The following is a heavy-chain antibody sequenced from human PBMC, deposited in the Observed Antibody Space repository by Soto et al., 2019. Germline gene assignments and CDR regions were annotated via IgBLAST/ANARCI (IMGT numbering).Heavy chain of an antibody. CDR1: GDSVSSNSAA. J-gene: IGHJ6*02. CDR3: ARDLIARSIAAAGIQRDYYYGMDV. Sequence: PSQTLSLTCAISGDSVSSNSAAWNWIRQSPSRGLEWLGRTYYRSKWYNDYAVSVESRITINPDTSKNQFSLQLNSVTPEDTAVYYCARDLIARSIAAAGIQRDYYYGMDVWGQGTTVTVSS. D-gene: IGHD6-13*01. CDR2: TYYRSKWYN. V-gene: IGHV6-1*01.